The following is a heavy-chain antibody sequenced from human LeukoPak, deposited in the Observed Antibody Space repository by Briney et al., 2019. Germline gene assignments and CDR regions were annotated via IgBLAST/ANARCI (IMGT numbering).Heavy chain of an antibody. J-gene: IGHJ6*02. V-gene: IGHV4-59*12. CDR1: SGSFSDYY. D-gene: IGHD3-10*01. CDR3: ARTRRHYYGSGNILTPWPAGLDG. CDR2: SGST. Sequence: SETLSLTCTVSSGSFSDYYWTWIRQPPGKGLEWIGYSGSTNYNPSLKSRVTISTDTSKRHFSLTLSSVTAADTAVYYCARTRRHYYGSGNILTPWPAGLDGWGQGTTVIVS.